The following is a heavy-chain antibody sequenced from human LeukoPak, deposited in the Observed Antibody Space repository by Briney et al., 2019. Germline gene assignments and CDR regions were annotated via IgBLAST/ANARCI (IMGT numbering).Heavy chain of an antibody. D-gene: IGHD2/OR15-2a*01. CDR1: GFTFSSYE. J-gene: IGHJ4*02. V-gene: IGHV3-48*03. Sequence: GGSLRLSCAASGFTFSSYEMNWVRQAPGKGLEWVSYISSSGSTIYYADSVKGRFTISRDNAKNSLYLQMNSLRAEDTAVYYCARELECFDYWGQGTLVTVSS. CDR2: ISSSGSTI. CDR3: ARELECFDY.